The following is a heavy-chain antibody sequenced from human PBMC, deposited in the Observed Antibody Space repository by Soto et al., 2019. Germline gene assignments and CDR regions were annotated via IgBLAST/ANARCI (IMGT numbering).Heavy chain of an antibody. Sequence: QVQLVESGGGVVQPGGSLRLSCAASGFIFNTYGMHWVRQAPGKGLEWVAVIWYDGSNKYDADSVKGRFTISRDDSMTTLYLQMNSLSADDTAVYYGARGPHIVEVTALDSLGQGILVTVSS. CDR2: IWYDGSNK. V-gene: IGHV3-33*01. CDR3: ARGPHIVEVTALDS. J-gene: IGHJ5*01. D-gene: IGHD2-21*02. CDR1: GFIFNTYG.